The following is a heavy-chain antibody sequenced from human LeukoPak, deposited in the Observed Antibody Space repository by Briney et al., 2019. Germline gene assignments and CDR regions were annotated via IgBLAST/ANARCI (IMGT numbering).Heavy chain of an antibody. J-gene: IGHJ4*02. Sequence: GGSLRLSCAACGATFCSYSMYWLRQAPGKGLEWVSSISSSSSYIYYADSVKGRFTISRDNAKNSLYLQMNSLRAEDTAVYYCARGLTWELLRGVFDYWGQGTLVTVSS. D-gene: IGHD1-26*01. CDR2: ISSSSSYI. CDR3: ARGLTWELLRGVFDY. V-gene: IGHV3-21*01. CDR1: GATFCSYS.